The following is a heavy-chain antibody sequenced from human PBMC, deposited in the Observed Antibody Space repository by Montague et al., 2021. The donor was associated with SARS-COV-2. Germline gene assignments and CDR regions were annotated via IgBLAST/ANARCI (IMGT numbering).Heavy chain of an antibody. V-gene: IGHV4-59*01. CDR2: IYYSGST. CDR3: ARVLHSSRFVWFDP. CDR1: GGSISSYY. J-gene: IGHJ5*02. D-gene: IGHD6-13*01. Sequence: SETLSLTCTVSGGSISSYYWSWIRQPPGKGLEGMGYIYYSGSTNNNPPFKSRVTISVDTSKNQFSLKRSSVTAADTAVYYCARVLHSSRFVWFDPWGQGTLVTVSS.